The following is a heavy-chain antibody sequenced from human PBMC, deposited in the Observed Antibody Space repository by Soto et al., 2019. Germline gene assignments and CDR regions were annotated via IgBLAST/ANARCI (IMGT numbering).Heavy chain of an antibody. CDR3: ARQYCSGGSCYTLDY. J-gene: IGHJ4*02. Sequence: ASVKVSCKASGYTFTSYFMHWVRQAPGQGLEWMGIINPSGGSTSYAQKFQGRVTMTRDTSTSTVYMELSSLRSEDTAVYYCARQYCSGGSCYTLDYWGQGTLVT. D-gene: IGHD2-15*01. V-gene: IGHV1-46*01. CDR1: GYTFTSYF. CDR2: INPSGGST.